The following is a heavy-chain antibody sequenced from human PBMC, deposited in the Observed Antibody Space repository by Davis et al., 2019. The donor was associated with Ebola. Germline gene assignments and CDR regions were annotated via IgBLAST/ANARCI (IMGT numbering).Heavy chain of an antibody. J-gene: IGHJ6*02. V-gene: IGHV1-18*01. Sequence: ASVTVSRKATGYILISYGISWLRQPPAQGVAWMGWISAYNGNPKYAQKLQGRVTMTTDTSTSTAYMELRRLRSDDTAVYYCARDSSGYYYSSYYYYGMDVWGQGTTVTVSS. CDR1: GYILISYG. CDR2: ISAYNGNP. CDR3: ARDSSGYYYSSYYYYGMDV. D-gene: IGHD3-22*01.